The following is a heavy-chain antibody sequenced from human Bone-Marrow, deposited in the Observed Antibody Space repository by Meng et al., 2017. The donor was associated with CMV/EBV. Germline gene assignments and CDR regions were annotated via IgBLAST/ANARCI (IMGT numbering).Heavy chain of an antibody. CDR1: GFTFTIYA. Sequence: GGSLRLSCAASGFTFTIYAMSWVRQAPGEGLVWVSRINSDGSSTSYGDSVKGRFTISRDNAKNTLYLQMNSLRAEDTAVYYCARDDYYGSGRGMDVWGQGTTVTVSS. J-gene: IGHJ6*02. CDR3: ARDDYYGSGRGMDV. CDR2: INSDGSST. D-gene: IGHD3-10*01. V-gene: IGHV3-74*01.